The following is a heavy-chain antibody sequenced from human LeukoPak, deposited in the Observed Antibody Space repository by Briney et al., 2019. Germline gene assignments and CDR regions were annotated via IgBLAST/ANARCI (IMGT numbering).Heavy chain of an antibody. J-gene: IGHJ4*02. D-gene: IGHD5-18*01. CDR2: INPNSGGT. Sequence: ASVKVSCKASGYSFSGHYIHWVRQAPGQGLEWMGWINPNSGGTNYAQKFQGRVTMTRDTSISTAYMDLSSLRFDDTAVYYRARVPAGYGPYYFDYWGQGTLVTVSS. V-gene: IGHV1-2*02. CDR1: GYSFSGHY. CDR3: ARVPAGYGPYYFDY.